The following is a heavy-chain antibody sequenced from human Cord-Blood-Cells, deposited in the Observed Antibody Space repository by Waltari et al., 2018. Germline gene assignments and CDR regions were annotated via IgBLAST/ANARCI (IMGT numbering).Heavy chain of an antibody. D-gene: IGHD2-21*02. V-gene: IGHV4-34*01. CDR1: GGSFSGYY. CDR2: ITHSGGT. CDR3: ARVSLVTAGDY. J-gene: IGHJ4*02. Sequence: QVQLQQWGAGLLKPSETLSLTCAVYGGSFSGYYWSWIRQPPGQGLEWIGEITHSGGTNYNPSLKSRVTISVDTSKNQFSLKLSSVTAADTAVYYCARVSLVTAGDYWGQGTLVTVSS.